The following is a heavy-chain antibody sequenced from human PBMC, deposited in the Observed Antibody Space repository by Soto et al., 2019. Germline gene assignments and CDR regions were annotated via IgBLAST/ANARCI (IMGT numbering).Heavy chain of an antibody. Sequence: PGGSLRLSCAASGFTFSSYDMNWVRQAPGKGLEWVSYITSSGSLIYYADFVRGRFTVSRDNAKNSLYLQMNSLRAEDTGVYYCVRATYFSDSSGYTRCLDYWGQGTLVTVSS. CDR3: VRATYFSDSSGYTRCLDY. D-gene: IGHD3-22*01. CDR1: GFTFSSYD. J-gene: IGHJ4*02. V-gene: IGHV3-48*03. CDR2: ITSSGSLI.